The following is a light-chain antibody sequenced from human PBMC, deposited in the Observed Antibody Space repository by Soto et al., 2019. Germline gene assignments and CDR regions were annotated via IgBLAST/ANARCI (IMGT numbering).Light chain of an antibody. V-gene: IGKV1-6*01. CDR3: LQDHDDSWK. CDR2: AAS. J-gene: IGKJ1*01. CDR1: RDIGSD. Sequence: ATQMTQSPSSLSASVVDMIKITFLASRDIGSDLSWYQQKPGKAPTLLIYAASNLQSGVPSRFRGSRSGTEFTLTVSSLQPADFATYYCLQDHDDSWKCGQGTKGDIK.